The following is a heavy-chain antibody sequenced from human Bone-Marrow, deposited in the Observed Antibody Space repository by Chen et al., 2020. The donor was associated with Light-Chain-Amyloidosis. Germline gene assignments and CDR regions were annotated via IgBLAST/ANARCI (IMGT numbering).Heavy chain of an antibody. D-gene: IGHD2-2*01. CDR2: ISWDGRST. J-gene: IGHJ4*02. Sequence: EVQLVESGGVVVQPGGSLRLSCAASGFTFDDFTMHWVRQVPGKGREWVYLISWDGRSTYYADSVKGRFTISRDNSKNSLYLQMNSLRTEDTALYYCVKDIEQYQLLFGLGYWGQGTLVTVSS. CDR1: GFTFDDFT. CDR3: VKDIEQYQLLFGLGY. V-gene: IGHV3-43*01.